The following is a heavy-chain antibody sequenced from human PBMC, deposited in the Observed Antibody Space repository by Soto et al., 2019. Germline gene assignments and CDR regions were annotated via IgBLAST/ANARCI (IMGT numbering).Heavy chain of an antibody. J-gene: IGHJ4*01. CDR2: IKSKIAGGTT. CDR1: GFTFTTAR. Sequence: GGSLRLSCAASGFTFTTARINWVRQAPGKGLEWVGRIKSKIAGGTTDFAAPVKGRFAISRDDSRNMVYFQMNSLKIEDTAVYYCTTDSYFTMKIVRFAYWGLGTLVTVSS. D-gene: IGHD3-22*01. V-gene: IGHV3-15*07. CDR3: TTDSYFTMKIVRFAY.